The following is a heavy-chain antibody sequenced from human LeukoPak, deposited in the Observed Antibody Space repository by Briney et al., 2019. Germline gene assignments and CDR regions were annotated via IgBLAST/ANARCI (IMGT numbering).Heavy chain of an antibody. Sequence: TGGSLRLSCAASGFTFSSYEMNWVRQAPGKGLEWVSYISSSGSTIYYADSVKGRFTISRDDAKNSLYLQMNSLRAEDTAVYYCARDHHSSGWSDYWGQGTLVTVSS. V-gene: IGHV3-48*03. D-gene: IGHD6-19*01. CDR2: ISSSGSTI. CDR3: ARDHHSSGWSDY. CDR1: GFTFSSYE. J-gene: IGHJ4*02.